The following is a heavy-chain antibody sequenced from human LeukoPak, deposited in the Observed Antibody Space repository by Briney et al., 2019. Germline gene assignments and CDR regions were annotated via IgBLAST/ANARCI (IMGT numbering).Heavy chain of an antibody. D-gene: IGHD5-12*01. Sequence: GASVKVSCKASGYTLTSYGISWVRQAPGQGLEWMGWISAYNGNTNYAQKLQGRVTMTTDTSTSTAYMELRSLRSDDTAVYYCARNVDIVATGYAFDIWGQGTMVTVSS. V-gene: IGHV1-18*01. J-gene: IGHJ3*02. CDR3: ARNVDIVATGYAFDI. CDR1: GYTLTSYG. CDR2: ISAYNGNT.